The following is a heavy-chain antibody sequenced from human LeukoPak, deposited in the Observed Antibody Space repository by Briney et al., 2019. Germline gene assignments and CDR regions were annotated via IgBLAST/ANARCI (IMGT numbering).Heavy chain of an antibody. CDR1: GGSISSYY. CDR2: MYYSGST. D-gene: IGHD6-19*01. CDR3: ARSIVVAGVISDFYYYGMDV. J-gene: IGHJ6*02. Sequence: SETLSLTCTVSGGSISSYYWSWIRQPPGKGLEWIGYMYYSGSTNYNPSLKSRVTISLHTSKKQFPLRLTSVTAADTAVYYCARSIVVAGVISDFYYYGMDVWGQGTTVTVSS. V-gene: IGHV4-59*08.